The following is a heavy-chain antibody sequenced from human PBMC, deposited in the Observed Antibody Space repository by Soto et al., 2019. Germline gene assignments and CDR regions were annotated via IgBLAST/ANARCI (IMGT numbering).Heavy chain of an antibody. Sequence: VQLVESGGGVVQPGRSLRLSCAASGFTFSDYAMHWVRQAPGKGLEWVAVVSHDGRNTHYADSVKGRFTISRDSSKNTAPLEMTSLRAEDTAVYYCAKGGRQWLVTSDFNYWGQGALVTVSS. J-gene: IGHJ4*02. D-gene: IGHD6-19*01. CDR1: GFTFSDYA. CDR3: AKGGRQWLVTSDFNY. V-gene: IGHV3-30*18. CDR2: VSHDGRNT.